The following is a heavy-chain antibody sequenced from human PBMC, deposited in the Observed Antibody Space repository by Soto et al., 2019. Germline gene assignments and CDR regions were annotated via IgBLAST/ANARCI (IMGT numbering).Heavy chain of an antibody. CDR3: ARDQDCGGDCPIDY. D-gene: IGHD2-21*02. J-gene: IGHJ4*02. V-gene: IGHV3-33*01. CDR1: GFTFSSYG. Sequence: QVQLVESGGGVVQPGRSLRLSCAASGFTFSSYGMHWVRQAPGKGLEWVAVIWYDGSNKYYADSVKGRFTISRDNSKNTLYLQMNSLRAEDTAVYYCARDQDCGGDCPIDYWGQGTLVTVSS. CDR2: IWYDGSNK.